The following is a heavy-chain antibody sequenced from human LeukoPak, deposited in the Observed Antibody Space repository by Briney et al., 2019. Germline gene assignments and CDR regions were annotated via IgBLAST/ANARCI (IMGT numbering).Heavy chain of an antibody. CDR2: ISSSGSTI. CDR3: ARIPHGHSSWYYFDY. V-gene: IGHV3-11*04. D-gene: IGHD6-13*01. J-gene: IGHJ4*02. Sequence: GGSLRLSCAASGFTFSDYYMSWIRQAPGKGLEWVSYISSSGSTIYYADSVKGRFTISRDNAKNSLYLQMNSLRAEDTAVYYCARIPHGHSSWYYFDYWGQGNLVTVSS. CDR1: GFTFSDYY.